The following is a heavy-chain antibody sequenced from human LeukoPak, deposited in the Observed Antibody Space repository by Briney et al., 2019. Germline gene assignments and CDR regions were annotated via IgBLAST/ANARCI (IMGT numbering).Heavy chain of an antibody. V-gene: IGHV4-34*01. CDR2: INHSGTT. J-gene: IGHJ4*02. D-gene: IGHD5-24*01. Sequence: SETLSLTCAVYGGSFSGYYWSWIRQPPGKGLGWIGEINHSGTTNYNPSLRSRVTISVDMSKNQFSLKLSSVTAADTAVYYCARLRDGYKSEIDYWGQGTLVTVSS. CDR1: GGSFSGYY. CDR3: ARLRDGYKSEIDY.